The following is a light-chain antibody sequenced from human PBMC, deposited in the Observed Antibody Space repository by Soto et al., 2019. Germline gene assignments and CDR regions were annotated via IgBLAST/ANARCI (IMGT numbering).Light chain of an antibody. V-gene: IGLV2-8*01. CDR3: TSYAGSTPVI. CDR1: SSDVGGFNY. J-gene: IGLJ2*01. CDR2: EVT. Sequence: QSVLTQPPSASGSPGQSVTISCTGTSSDVGGFNYVSWYQQHPGKAPKLLIYEVTQRPSGVPDRFSGSKSGSTASLTVSGLQAEVEADYYCTSYAGSTPVIFGGGTKLTVL.